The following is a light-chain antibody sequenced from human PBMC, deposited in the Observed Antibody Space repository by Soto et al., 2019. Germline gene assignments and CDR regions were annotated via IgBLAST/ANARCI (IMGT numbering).Light chain of an antibody. CDR3: SSYTSSSTPVV. CDR1: SSDVGGYNY. CDR2: DVS. Sequence: QSALTQPASVSGSPGQPITISCTGTSSDVGGYNYVSWYQQHPGKAPKLRIYDVSDRPSGVSNRFSGSKSGNTASLTIAGLQAEDEAVYYCSSYTSSSTPVVFGGGTKLTVL. V-gene: IGLV2-14*01. J-gene: IGLJ2*01.